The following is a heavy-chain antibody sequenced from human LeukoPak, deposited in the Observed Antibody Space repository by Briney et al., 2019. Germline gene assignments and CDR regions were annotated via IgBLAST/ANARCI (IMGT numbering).Heavy chain of an antibody. CDR1: GFTFTSYA. CDR2: ISGNGGAT. D-gene: IGHD3-22*01. V-gene: IGHV3-23*01. Sequence: PGGSLTLSCAASGFTFTSYAMSWVRQAPGKGLEWVSAISGNGGATYYADSVKGRFTISRDNSKNTLHLQMNSLRAEDTALYYCAKATTAIVVDNFFDYWGQGTLVSVSS. J-gene: IGHJ4*02. CDR3: AKATTAIVVDNFFDY.